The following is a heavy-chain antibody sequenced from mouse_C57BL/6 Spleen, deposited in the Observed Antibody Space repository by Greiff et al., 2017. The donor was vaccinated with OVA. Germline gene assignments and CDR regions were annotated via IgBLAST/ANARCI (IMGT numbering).Heavy chain of an antibody. D-gene: IGHD2-4*01. CDR3: ARFDYDEDWYFDV. J-gene: IGHJ1*03. Sequence: VQLQQSGPVLVKPGASVKMSCKASGYTFTDYYMNWVKQSHGKSLEWIGVINPYNGGTSYNQKFKGKATLTVDKSSSPAYMELNSLTSEDSAVYYCARFDYDEDWYFDVWGTGTTVTVSS. CDR2: INPYNGGT. V-gene: IGHV1-19*01. CDR1: GYTFTDYY.